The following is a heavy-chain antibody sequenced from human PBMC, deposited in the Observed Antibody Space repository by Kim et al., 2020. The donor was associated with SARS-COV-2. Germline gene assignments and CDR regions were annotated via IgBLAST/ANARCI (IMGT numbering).Heavy chain of an antibody. J-gene: IGHJ6*02. D-gene: IGHD6-13*01. Sequence: GGSLRLSCAASGFTFSSYEMNWVRQAPGKGLEWVSYISSSGSTIYYADSVKGRFTISRDNAKNSLYLQMNSLRAEDTAVYYCAREWAAGDYYYGMDVWGQGTTVTVS. CDR2: ISSSGSTI. V-gene: IGHV3-48*03. CDR3: AREWAAGDYYYGMDV. CDR1: GFTFSSYE.